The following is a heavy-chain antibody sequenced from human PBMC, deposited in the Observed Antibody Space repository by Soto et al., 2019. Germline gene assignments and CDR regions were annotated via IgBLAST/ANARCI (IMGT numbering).Heavy chain of an antibody. V-gene: IGHV3-74*01. Sequence: GGSLRLSCADSGFSFSSYWMHWVRQGPGKGLVWVSRINTDGSSTNYADSVKGRFTISRDNAKNTVYLQMNSLRAEDTAVYYCARDHYGGNSGSFPLYYYGMDVWGQGTTVTVSS. D-gene: IGHD4-17*01. CDR1: GFSFSSYW. CDR2: INTDGSST. CDR3: ARDHYGGNSGSFPLYYYGMDV. J-gene: IGHJ6*02.